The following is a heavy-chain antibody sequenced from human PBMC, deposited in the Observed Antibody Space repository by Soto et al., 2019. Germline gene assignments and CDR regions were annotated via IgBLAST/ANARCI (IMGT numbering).Heavy chain of an antibody. V-gene: IGHV1-3*01. CDR1: GYTFTSYG. Sequence: GASVKVSCKASGYTFTSYGISWVRQAPGQRLEWMGWINAGNGNTKYSQKFQGRVTITRDTSASTAYMELSSLRSEDTAVYYCARIGVGATKFFYFDYWGQGTLVTVSS. CDR3: ARIGVGATKFFYFDY. J-gene: IGHJ4*02. CDR2: INAGNGNT. D-gene: IGHD1-26*01.